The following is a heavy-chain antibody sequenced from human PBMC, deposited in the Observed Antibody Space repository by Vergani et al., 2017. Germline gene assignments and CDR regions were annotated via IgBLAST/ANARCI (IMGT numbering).Heavy chain of an antibody. D-gene: IGHD3-10*01. Sequence: QVQLQQWCAGLLKPSETLSLTCAVYGGSFSGYYWSWIRPPPGKGLEWIGEINHSGSTNYNPPLKRRVTISVDTSKNQFSLKLSSVTAADTAVYYCARGRGWVRGVITHNWFDPWGQGTLVTVSS. CDR2: INHSGST. V-gene: IGHV4-34*01. CDR1: GGSFSGYY. J-gene: IGHJ5*02. CDR3: ARGRGWVRGVITHNWFDP.